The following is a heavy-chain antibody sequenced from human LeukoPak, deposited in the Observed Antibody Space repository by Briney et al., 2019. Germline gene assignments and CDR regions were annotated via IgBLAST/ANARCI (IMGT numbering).Heavy chain of an antibody. CDR3: ARVHESIDY. CDR2: IYYSGST. V-gene: IGHV4-59*01. Sequence: PSETLSLTCTVSGGSISTYYWSWIRQPPGEGLEWIGYIYYSGSTNYNPSLKSRVTISVDTSKNQFSLKLSSVTAADTAVYYCARVHESIDYWGQGTLVTVSS. CDR1: GGSISTYY. J-gene: IGHJ4*02. D-gene: IGHD6-6*01.